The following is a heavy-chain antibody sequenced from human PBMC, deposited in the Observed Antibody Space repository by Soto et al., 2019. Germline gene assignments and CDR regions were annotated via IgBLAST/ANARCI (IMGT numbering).Heavy chain of an antibody. V-gene: IGHV2-5*02. CDR3: AHRGAYSSVSHLSWLDP. CDR1: GFSLTATAVG. CDR2: IYWDDDK. D-gene: IGHD3-10*01. Sequence: QITLNESGPTLVTPTQTLTLTCTFSGFSLTATAVGVGWFRQSPGKALEWLAIIYWDDDKHYRPSLKTRLTITKSTSKTQVVLTIPDMQPSDTPTYYCAHRGAYSSVSHLSWLDPWGQGILVTVSS. J-gene: IGHJ5*02.